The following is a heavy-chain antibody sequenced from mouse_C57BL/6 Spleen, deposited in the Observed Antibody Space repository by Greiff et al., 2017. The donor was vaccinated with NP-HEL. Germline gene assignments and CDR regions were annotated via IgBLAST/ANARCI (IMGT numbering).Heavy chain of an antibody. J-gene: IGHJ1*03. CDR2: IYPGDGDT. CDR3: ARDYDYDGRTWYFDV. CDR1: GYAFSSYW. D-gene: IGHD2-4*01. V-gene: IGHV1-80*01. Sequence: VQLQQSGAELVKPGASVKISCKASGYAFSSYWMNWVKQRPGKGLEWIGQIYPGDGDTNYNGKFKGKATLTADKSSSTAYMQLSSLTSEDSAVYFCARDYDYDGRTWYFDVWGTGTTVTVSS.